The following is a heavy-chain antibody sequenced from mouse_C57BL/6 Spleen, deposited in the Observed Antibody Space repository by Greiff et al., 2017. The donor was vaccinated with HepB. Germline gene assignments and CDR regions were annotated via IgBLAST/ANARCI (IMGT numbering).Heavy chain of an antibody. D-gene: IGHD1-1*01. Sequence: EVKLMESGGGLVKPGGSLKLFCAASGFTFSDYGMHWARQAPEKGLEWVAYISSGSSTIYYADTVKGRLNISRDNAKNTMFLQMTSLRYEDTTMYYYERSLFTTIVPYYAMDYWSQGTSVTVSS. CDR2: ISSGSSTI. CDR1: GFTFSDYG. CDR3: ERSLFTTIVPYYAMDY. J-gene: IGHJ4*01. V-gene: IGHV5-17*01.